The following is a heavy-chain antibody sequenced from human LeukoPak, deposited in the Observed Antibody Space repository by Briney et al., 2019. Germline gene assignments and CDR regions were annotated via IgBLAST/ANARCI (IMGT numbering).Heavy chain of an antibody. CDR1: GFTFSSYG. CDR2: ISGSGGST. Sequence: PGGSLRLSCAASGFTFSSYGMSWVRQAPGKGLEWVSAISGSGGSTYYADSVKGRFTISRDNSKNTLYLQMNRLRAEDTAVYYCAKDPYSSGPYNWFDPWGQGTLVTVSS. V-gene: IGHV3-23*01. CDR3: AKDPYSSGPYNWFDP. D-gene: IGHD6-19*01. J-gene: IGHJ5*02.